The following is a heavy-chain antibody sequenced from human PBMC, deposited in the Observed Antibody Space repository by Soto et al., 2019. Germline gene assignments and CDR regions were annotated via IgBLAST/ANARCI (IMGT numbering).Heavy chain of an antibody. CDR1: GFTFSSYG. Sequence: GGSLRLSCAASGFTFSSYGMHWVRQAPGKGLEWVAVISYDGSNKYYADSVKGRFTISRDNSKNTLYLQMNSLRAEDTAVYYCAKDLMEGTKAPSGYWGQGTLVTVSS. CDR3: AKDLMEGTKAPSGY. CDR2: ISYDGSNK. V-gene: IGHV3-30*18. D-gene: IGHD6-19*01. J-gene: IGHJ4*02.